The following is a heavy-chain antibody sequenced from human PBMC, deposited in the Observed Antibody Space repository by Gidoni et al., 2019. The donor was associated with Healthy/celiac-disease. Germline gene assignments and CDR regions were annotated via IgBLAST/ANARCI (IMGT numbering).Heavy chain of an antibody. CDR2: ISGSGGST. V-gene: IGHV3-23*01. D-gene: IGHD6-19*01. CDR1: GFTSISHA. CDR3: AKDRTSSGWSRYYFDY. Sequence: EVQLLESGGGLVQPGGSLRLSCAASGFTSISHAMGWVRQAPGKGLEWVSAISGSGGSTYYADSVKGRFTISRDNSKNTLYLQMNSLRAEDTAVYYCAKDRTSSGWSRYYFDYWGQGTLVTVSS. J-gene: IGHJ4*02.